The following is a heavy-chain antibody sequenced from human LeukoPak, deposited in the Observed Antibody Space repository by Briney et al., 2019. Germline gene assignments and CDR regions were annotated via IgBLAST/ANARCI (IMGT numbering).Heavy chain of an antibody. J-gene: IGHJ4*02. Sequence: SVKVSCKASGGTFSSYAISWVRQAPGQGLEWMGGIIPIFGTANYAQKFQGRVTITADKSTSTAYMELSSLRSEDTAVYYCARGDVGGSYYHYWGQGTLVTVSS. CDR3: ARGDVGGSYYHY. CDR2: IIPIFGTA. D-gene: IGHD1-26*01. V-gene: IGHV1-69*06. CDR1: GGTFSSYA.